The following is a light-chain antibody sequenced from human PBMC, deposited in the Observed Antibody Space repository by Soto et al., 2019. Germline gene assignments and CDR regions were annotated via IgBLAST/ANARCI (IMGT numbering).Light chain of an antibody. CDR1: ISDVVIYNL. J-gene: IGLJ1*01. CDR2: VFT. V-gene: IGLV2-23*02. CDR3: RSYAGSNTYV. Sequence: QSALTQPASVSGSPGQSITISFTVTISDVVIYNLVSFYQQHPFKAPKFMIYVFTKLPSLFSNRFSVSNSGNTASLTISGXEAEDEDDYDCRSYAGSNTYVFGTGTKVTVL.